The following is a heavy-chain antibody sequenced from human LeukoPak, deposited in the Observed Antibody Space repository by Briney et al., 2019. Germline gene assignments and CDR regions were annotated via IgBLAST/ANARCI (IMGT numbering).Heavy chain of an antibody. D-gene: IGHD6-13*01. J-gene: IGHJ5*02. V-gene: IGHV4-39*07. CDR2: XRGRP. CDR3: ARERPGIAAAGRRNWFDP. Sequence: XRGRPYHTPSLKRRVTISVDTSKNQFSLKLSSVTAADTAVYYCARERPGIAAAGRRNWFDPWGQGTLVTVSS.